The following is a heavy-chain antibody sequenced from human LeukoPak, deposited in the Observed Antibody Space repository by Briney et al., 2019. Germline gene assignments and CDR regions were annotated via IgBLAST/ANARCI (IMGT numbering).Heavy chain of an antibody. CDR1: GFTVSSNY. Sequence: GGSLRLSCAASGFTVSSNYMSWVCQAPGKGLEWVSYISSSSSTIYYADSVKGRFTISRDNAKNSLYLQMNSLRAEDTAVYYCARDLIFGVVRQSGVFDYWGQGTLVTVSS. J-gene: IGHJ4*02. CDR3: ARDLIFGVVRQSGVFDY. V-gene: IGHV3-48*04. D-gene: IGHD3-3*01. CDR2: ISSSSSTI.